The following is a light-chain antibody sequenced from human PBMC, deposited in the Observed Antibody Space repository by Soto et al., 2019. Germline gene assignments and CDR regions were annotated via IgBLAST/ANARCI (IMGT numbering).Light chain of an antibody. J-gene: IGLJ3*02. CDR1: NIGSKN. Sequence: SYELTQPLSVSVALRQTARITCGGNNIGSKNVHWYQQKPGQAPVLVIYRDSNRPSGIPERFSGSNSGKTATLTMSRGQAXXXXXXXCQVWDSSTARVFGGGTKLTV. V-gene: IGLV3-9*01. CDR2: RDS. CDR3: QVWDSSTARV.